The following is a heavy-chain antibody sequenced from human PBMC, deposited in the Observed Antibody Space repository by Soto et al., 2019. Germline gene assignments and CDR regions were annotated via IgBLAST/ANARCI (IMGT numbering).Heavy chain of an antibody. CDR1: GGSISSGGYY. Sequence: PSETLSLTCTVSGGSISSGGYYWSWIRQHPGKGLEWIGYIYYSGSTNYNPSLKSRVTISVDTSKNQFSLKLSSVTAADTAVYYCARPFKVVTLESPDPRENWFDPWGQGTLVTVSS. D-gene: IGHD2-21*02. CDR2: IYYSGST. V-gene: IGHV4-61*08. J-gene: IGHJ5*02. CDR3: ARPFKVVTLESPDPRENWFDP.